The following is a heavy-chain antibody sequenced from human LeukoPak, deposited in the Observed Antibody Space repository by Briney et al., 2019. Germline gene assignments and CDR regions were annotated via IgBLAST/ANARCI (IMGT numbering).Heavy chain of an antibody. J-gene: IGHJ4*02. CDR3: AKGLTMIVVVTFDY. D-gene: IGHD3-22*01. CDR1: GFTFSSFG. Sequence: GGSLRLSCVGSGFTFSSFGMTWVRQAPGKGLEWVSAISGSGGSTYYADSVKGRFTISRDNSKNTLYLQMNSLRAEDTAVYYCAKGLTMIVVVTFDYWGQGTLVTVSS. V-gene: IGHV3-23*01. CDR2: ISGSGGST.